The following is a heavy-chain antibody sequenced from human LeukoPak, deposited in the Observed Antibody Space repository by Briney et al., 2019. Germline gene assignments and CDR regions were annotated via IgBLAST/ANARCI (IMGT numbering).Heavy chain of an antibody. J-gene: IGHJ4*02. CDR3: AKGGPRKRWLQLSGG. D-gene: IGHD5-24*01. Sequence: RGSLRLSCAASGFTFSSYAMSGVRQAPGKGLEWVSAISGSGGSTYYADAVKGRSTISRDNSKNTLYLQMNSLRAEDTAVYYCAKGGPRKRWLQLSGGWGQGTLVTVSS. CDR2: ISGSGGST. V-gene: IGHV3-23*01. CDR1: GFTFSSYA.